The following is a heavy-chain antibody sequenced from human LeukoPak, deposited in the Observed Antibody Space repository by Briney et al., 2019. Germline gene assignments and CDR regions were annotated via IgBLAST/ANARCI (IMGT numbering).Heavy chain of an antibody. CDR2: ISYDGSNK. D-gene: IGHD3-16*02. CDR1: GFTFSSYG. J-gene: IGHJ4*02. V-gene: IGHV3-30*19. CDR3: ARSYVWGSYRSY. Sequence: GGSLRLSCAASGFTFSSYGMHWVRQAPGKGLEWVAVISYDGSNKYYADSVKGRFTISRDNSKDTLYLQMNSLRAEDTAVYYCARSYVWGSYRSYWGQGTLVTVSS.